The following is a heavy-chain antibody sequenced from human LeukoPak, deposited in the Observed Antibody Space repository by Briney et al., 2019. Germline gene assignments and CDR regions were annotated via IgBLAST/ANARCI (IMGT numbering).Heavy chain of an antibody. J-gene: IGHJ4*02. CDR2: ISGSGGST. V-gene: IGHV3-23*01. CDR1: GFTFSSYA. CDR3: AKGSSGVVTPLTGFDY. Sequence: GGSLRLSCAASGFTFSSYAMSWVRQAPGKGLEWVSAISGSGGSTYYADSVKGRFTISRDNSKNTLYLQMNSLRAEDTAVYYCAKGSSGVVTPLTGFDYWGQGTLVTVSS. D-gene: IGHD3-3*01.